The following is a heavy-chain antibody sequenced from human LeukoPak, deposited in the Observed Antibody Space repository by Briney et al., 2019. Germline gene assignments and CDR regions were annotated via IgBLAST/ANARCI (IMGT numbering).Heavy chain of an antibody. D-gene: IGHD3-22*01. CDR3: ARDDSHYYYYMDV. CDR2: ISSSHNNI. Sequence: GGSLRLSCAASGFTFSSYRRNWVRQAPGKGLDWVSSISSSHNNIYYADSVKGRFSISRDNAKNSLFLQMNSLRAEDTAVYYCARDDSHYYYYMDVWGKGTTVTVSS. V-gene: IGHV3-21*01. CDR1: GFTFSSYR. J-gene: IGHJ6*03.